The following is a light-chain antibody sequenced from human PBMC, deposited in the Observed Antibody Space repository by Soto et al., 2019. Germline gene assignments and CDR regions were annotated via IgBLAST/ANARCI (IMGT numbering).Light chain of an antibody. CDR2: KAS. V-gene: IGKV1-5*03. CDR3: QQHTT. Sequence: DIQLAQSPSTLSASVGDRITITCRASQNIRTWVAWYQQKPGRAPKLLNSKASTLQSGVPSTFSGSGSGTEFILTISSLQPDDFATYYCQQHTTFGQGTTVEVK. CDR1: QNIRTW. J-gene: IGKJ1*01.